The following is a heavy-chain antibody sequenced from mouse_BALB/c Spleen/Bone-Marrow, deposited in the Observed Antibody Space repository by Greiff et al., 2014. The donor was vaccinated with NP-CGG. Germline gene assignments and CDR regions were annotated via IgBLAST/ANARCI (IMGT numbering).Heavy chain of an antibody. CDR2: ILPGSGST. CDR1: GYTFSSYW. J-gene: IGHJ3*01. Sequence: SGAELMKPGASVKTSCKTSGYTFSSYWIEWVKQRPGHGLEWIGEILPGSGSTNSNDKFKGTATFTADTSSNTAYMQLSSLTSEDSAVYYCARELGLRLAYWGQGTLVTVSA. D-gene: IGHD3-1*01. CDR3: ARELGLRLAY. V-gene: IGHV1-9*01.